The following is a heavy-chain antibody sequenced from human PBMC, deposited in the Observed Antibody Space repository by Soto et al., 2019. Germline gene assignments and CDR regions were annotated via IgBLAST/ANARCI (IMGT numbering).Heavy chain of an antibody. J-gene: IGHJ4*02. CDR3: ARDRRCSGGSCFDS. V-gene: IGHV3-21*01. CDR2: ISSSSSYI. Sequence: EVQLVESGGGLVKPGGSLRLSCAASGFTFSSYSMNWVRQAPGKGLEWVSSISSSSSYIYYADSVKGRFTISRDNAKNSLYLQMNSLRAEDTAVYYCARDRRCSGGSCFDSWGQGTLVTVSS. D-gene: IGHD2-15*01. CDR1: GFTFSSYS.